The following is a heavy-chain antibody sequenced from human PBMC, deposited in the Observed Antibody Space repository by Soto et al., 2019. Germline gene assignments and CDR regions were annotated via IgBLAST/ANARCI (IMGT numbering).Heavy chain of an antibody. J-gene: IGHJ4*02. CDR3: ARDFRVYQLSYWEDY. Sequence: EVQLVESGGGLVKPGGSLRLSCAASGFTFSSYSMNWVRQAPGKGLEWVSSISSSSSYIYYADSVKGRFTISRDNAKNSLYLQMNSLRAEDTAVYYCARDFRVYQLSYWEDYWGQGTLVTVSS. V-gene: IGHV3-21*01. CDR1: GFTFSSYS. CDR2: ISSSSSYI. D-gene: IGHD2-2*01.